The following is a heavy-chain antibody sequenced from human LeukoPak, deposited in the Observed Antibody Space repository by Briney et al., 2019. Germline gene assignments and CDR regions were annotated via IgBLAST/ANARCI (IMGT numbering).Heavy chain of an antibody. CDR1: GFTFSESW. Sequence: GGSLRLSCVVSGFTFSESWMSWVRQAPGKGLGWVASLNLDGSDKYYVDSVKGRFTISRDNAKNSLYLQMDSLRVEDTAVYYCAKTRPLDSSSWSHGDYWGQGTLVTVSS. V-gene: IGHV3-7*03. CDR3: AKTRPLDSSSWSHGDY. D-gene: IGHD6-13*01. J-gene: IGHJ4*02. CDR2: LNLDGSDK.